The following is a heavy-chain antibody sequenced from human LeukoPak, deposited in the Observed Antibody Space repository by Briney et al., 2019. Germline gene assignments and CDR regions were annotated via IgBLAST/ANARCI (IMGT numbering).Heavy chain of an antibody. CDR1: GYTFTSYD. Sequence: ASVKVSRKASGYTFTSYDINWVRQATGQGLEWMGWMNPNSGNTGYAQKFQGRVTMTRNTSISTAYMELSSLRSEDTAVYYCARVSGSSGKSDYWGQGTLVTVSS. CDR3: ARVSGSSGKSDY. CDR2: MNPNSGNT. V-gene: IGHV1-8*01. J-gene: IGHJ4*02. D-gene: IGHD1-26*01.